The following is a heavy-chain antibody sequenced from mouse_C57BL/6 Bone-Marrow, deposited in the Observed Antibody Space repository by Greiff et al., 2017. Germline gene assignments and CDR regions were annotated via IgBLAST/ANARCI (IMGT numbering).Heavy chain of an antibody. D-gene: IGHD1-1*01. V-gene: IGHV1-64*01. J-gene: IGHJ3*01. CDR1: GYTFTSYW. CDR3: ARLRIHYYGSSFSPFAY. CDR2: IHPNSGST. Sequence: VQLQQSGAELVKPGASVKLSCKASGYTFTSYWMHWVKQRPGQGLEWIGMIHPNSGSTNYNEKFKSKATLTVDKSSSTAYMQLSSLTSEDSAVYYCARLRIHYYGSSFSPFAYWGQGTLVTVSA.